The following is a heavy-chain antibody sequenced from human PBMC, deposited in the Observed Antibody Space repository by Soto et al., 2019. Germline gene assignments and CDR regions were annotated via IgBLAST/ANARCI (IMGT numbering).Heavy chain of an antibody. D-gene: IGHD2-2*01. CDR3: ARYGLGYCSSTSCDRVPNWFDP. V-gene: IGHV4-34*01. CDR2: INHSGST. CDR1: GGSFSGYY. J-gene: IGHJ5*02. Sequence: QVQLQQWGAGLLTPSETLSLTCAVYGGSFSGYYWSWIRQPPGKGLEWIGEINHSGSTNYNPSLKSRVTISVDTSKNQFSLKLSSVTAADTAVYYCARYGLGYCSSTSCDRVPNWFDPWGQGTLVTVSS.